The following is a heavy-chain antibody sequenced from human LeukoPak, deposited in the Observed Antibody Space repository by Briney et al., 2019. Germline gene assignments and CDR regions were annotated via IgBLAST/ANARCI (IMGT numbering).Heavy chain of an antibody. J-gene: IGHJ5*02. CDR3: ARESGRFFSDH. V-gene: IGHV3-11*05. Sequence: GGSLRLSCAASGFTFTEYYMSWVRQAPGKGLEWLSYISSSSIDTSYADSVKGRFTISRDNAKNSLYLQMNSLRAEDTAVYYCARESGRFFSDHWGQGTLVTVSS. CDR1: GFTFTEYY. CDR2: ISSSSIDT. D-gene: IGHD6-19*01.